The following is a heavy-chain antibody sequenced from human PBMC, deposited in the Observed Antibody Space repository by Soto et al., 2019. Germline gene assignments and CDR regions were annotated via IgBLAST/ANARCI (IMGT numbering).Heavy chain of an antibody. CDR2: ISGSGIST. D-gene: IGHD3-22*01. CDR3: AKARSGNYLSYFDY. CDR1: GFIFSSYA. V-gene: IGHV3-23*01. J-gene: IGHJ4*02. Sequence: PGGSLRLSCAASGFIFSSYAMNWVRHTPGKGLEWIAGISGSGISTYYADSVKGRFTISRDNSKKMLYLQMSSLRAEDSAEYFCAKARSGNYLSYFDYWGQGTLVTVSS.